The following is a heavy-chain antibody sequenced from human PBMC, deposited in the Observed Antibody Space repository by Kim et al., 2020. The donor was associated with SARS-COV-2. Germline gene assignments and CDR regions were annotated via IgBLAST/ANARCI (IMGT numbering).Heavy chain of an antibody. CDR1: GGSIRSGGKF. J-gene: IGHJ4*02. D-gene: IGHD2-2*01. Sequence: SETRSLTCSVSGGSIRSGGKFWTWIRQHPAKGLEWIGYISYSGNSHYSPSLRSRVSISLQTSENQFSLGLTSVTAADTAVYYCARGQPLDYWGQGILVTVSS. V-gene: IGHV4-31*03. CDR3: ARGQPLDY. CDR2: ISYSGNS.